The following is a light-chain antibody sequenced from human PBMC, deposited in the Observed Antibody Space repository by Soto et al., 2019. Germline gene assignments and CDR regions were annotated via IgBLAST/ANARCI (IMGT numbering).Light chain of an antibody. CDR3: CSYAGSYTFDV. CDR2: DVT. V-gene: IGLV2-11*01. J-gene: IGLJ1*01. Sequence: QSVLTQPPSVSGSPGQSVTISCTGTSTDVGAYRYVSWYQQHPGKAPKLLIYDVTKRPSGVPDRFSGSKSGNTASLTISGLQAEDEADYYCCSYAGSYTFDVFGTGTKVTVL. CDR1: STDVGAYRY.